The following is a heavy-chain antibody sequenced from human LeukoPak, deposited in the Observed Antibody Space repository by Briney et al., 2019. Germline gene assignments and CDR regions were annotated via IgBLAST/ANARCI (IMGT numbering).Heavy chain of an antibody. V-gene: IGHV4-4*07. Sequence: SETLSLTCAVYGGSFSGYYWSWIRQPPGKGLEWIGRIYTSGSTNYNPSLKSRVTMSVDMSRNQFSLKLSSVTAADTAVYFCARDYILPLETDNGDGFAIWGQGTVVSVSS. CDR2: IYTSGST. J-gene: IGHJ3*02. CDR3: ARDYILPLETDNGDGFAI. CDR1: GGSFSGYY. D-gene: IGHD3-3*02.